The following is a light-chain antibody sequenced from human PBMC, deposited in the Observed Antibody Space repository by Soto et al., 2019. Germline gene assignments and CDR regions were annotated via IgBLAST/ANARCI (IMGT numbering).Light chain of an antibody. CDR1: QSIGSW. J-gene: IGKJ4*01. CDR3: QQYNSYSPVFT. Sequence: DIQMTQSPSTLSASVGDRVTITCRASQSIGSWLAWYQQKPGKAPKLLIYKASSLESGVPSRFSGSGSGTEFTLTISSLQPDGFATYYCQQYNSYSPVFTFVGGTKVEIK. CDR2: KAS. V-gene: IGKV1-5*03.